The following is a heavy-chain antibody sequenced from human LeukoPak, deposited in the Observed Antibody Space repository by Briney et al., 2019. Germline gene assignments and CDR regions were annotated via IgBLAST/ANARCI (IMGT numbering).Heavy chain of an antibody. Sequence: SETPSLTCAVSGSSISNSYYWVWIRQPPGKGLEWIGSIYHSGSTYYNPSLTSRVTISVDTSRNQFSLRLASVTAADTAVYYCARDTSAIAVAGTSNWGQGTLVTVSS. J-gene: IGHJ1*01. CDR2: IYHSGST. CDR3: ARDTSAIAVAGTSN. D-gene: IGHD6-19*01. V-gene: IGHV4-38-2*01. CDR1: GSSISNSYY.